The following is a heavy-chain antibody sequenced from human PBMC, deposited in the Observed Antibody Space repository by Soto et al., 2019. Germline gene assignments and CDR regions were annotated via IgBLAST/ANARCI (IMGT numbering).Heavy chain of an antibody. CDR3: AKDSKLHDFWSGRPYYYYYYGMDV. D-gene: IGHD3-3*01. CDR1: GFTFSSYA. J-gene: IGHJ6*02. CDR2: ISGSGGST. Sequence: PGGSLRLSCAASGFTFSSYAMSWVRQAPGKGLEWVSAISGSGGSTYYADSVKGRFTISRDNSKNTLYLQMNSLRAEDTAVYYCAKDSKLHDFWSGRPYYYYYYGMDVWGQGTTVTVSS. V-gene: IGHV3-23*01.